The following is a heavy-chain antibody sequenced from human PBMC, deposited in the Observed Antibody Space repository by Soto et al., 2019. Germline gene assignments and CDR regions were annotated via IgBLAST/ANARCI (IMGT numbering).Heavy chain of an antibody. Sequence: QVQLVQSGAEVKKPGSSVKVSCKASGGTFSSYAISWVRQAPGQGLEWMGGIIPIFGTANYAQKFQGRVTITADESTSTDYMELSSLRSEDTAVYYCARDLTTVTTYGFDYWGQGTLVTVSS. CDR2: IIPIFGTA. CDR1: GGTFSSYA. V-gene: IGHV1-69*01. CDR3: ARDLTTVTTYGFDY. J-gene: IGHJ4*02. D-gene: IGHD4-17*01.